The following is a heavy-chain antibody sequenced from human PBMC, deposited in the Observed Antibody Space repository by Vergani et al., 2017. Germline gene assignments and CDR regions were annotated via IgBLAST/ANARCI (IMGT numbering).Heavy chain of an antibody. V-gene: IGHV1-8*03. D-gene: IGHD4-23*01. CDR3: ARGPHDYGGDYAFDI. CDR1: GYTFSAYY. CDR2: MNPNSGNT. J-gene: IGHJ3*02. Sequence: QVHLVQSGAEVKKPGASVKVSCQTSGYTFSAYYIHWVRQASGQGLEWMGWMNPNSGNTGYAQKFQGRVTITRNTSISTAYMELSSLRSEDTAVYYCARGPHDYGGDYAFDIWGQGTMVTVSS.